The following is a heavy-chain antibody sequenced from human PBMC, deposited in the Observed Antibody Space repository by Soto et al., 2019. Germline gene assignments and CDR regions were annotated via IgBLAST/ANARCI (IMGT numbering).Heavy chain of an antibody. CDR2: IRIKPRGYTT. V-gene: IGHV3-72*01. Sequence: GGSLRLSCAASGFTFSDHYMDWVRQAPGKGLEWVGRIRIKPRGYTTEYAASVKGRFTISRDDSQKSLYLQMNSLKTEDTAMYFCWRCTDHNTHFYMDVWGNGIMVTV. D-gene: IGHD1-1*01. J-gene: IGHJ6*03. CDR3: WRCTDHNTHFYMDV. CDR1: GFTFSDHY.